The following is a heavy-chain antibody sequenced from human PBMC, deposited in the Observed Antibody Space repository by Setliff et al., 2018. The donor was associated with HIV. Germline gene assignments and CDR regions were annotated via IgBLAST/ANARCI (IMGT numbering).Heavy chain of an antibody. Sequence: HPGGSLRLSCAASGFTVSRFYMSWVRQAPGKGLEWVSVIYSDGSSYYADSVRGRFTISRDNYKNTLYLQMNSLRPEDTAVYYCARDSPLSHFDYWGQGILVTSPQ. V-gene: IGHV3-53*01. CDR3: ARDSPLSHFDY. J-gene: IGHJ4*02. CDR2: IYSDGSS. CDR1: GFTVSRFY.